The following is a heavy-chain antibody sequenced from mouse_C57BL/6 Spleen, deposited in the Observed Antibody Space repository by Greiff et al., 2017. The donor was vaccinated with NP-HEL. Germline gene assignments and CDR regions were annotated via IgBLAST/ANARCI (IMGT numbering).Heavy chain of an antibody. Sequence: QVHVKQPGAELVKPGASVKVSCKASGYTFTSYWMHWVKQRPGQGLEWIGRIHPSDSDTNYNQKFKGKATLTVDKSSSTAYMQLSSLTSEDSAVYYCAIAFVVGGAMDYWGQGTSVTVSS. CDR3: AIAFVVGGAMDY. CDR1: GYTFTSYW. D-gene: IGHD1-1*01. V-gene: IGHV1-74*01. J-gene: IGHJ4*01. CDR2: IHPSDSDT.